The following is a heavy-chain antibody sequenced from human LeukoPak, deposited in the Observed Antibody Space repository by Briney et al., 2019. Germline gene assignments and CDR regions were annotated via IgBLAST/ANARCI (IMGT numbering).Heavy chain of an antibody. Sequence: SVKVSCKASGGTFSSYAISWVRQAPGQGLEWMGRIIPILGIANYAQKFQGRVTITADKSTSTAYMELSSLRSEDTAVYYCASPGDYYDSSGPTDYWGQGTLVTVSS. CDR2: IIPILGIA. CDR3: ASPGDYYDSSGPTDY. V-gene: IGHV1-69*04. D-gene: IGHD3-22*01. CDR1: GGTFSSYA. J-gene: IGHJ4*02.